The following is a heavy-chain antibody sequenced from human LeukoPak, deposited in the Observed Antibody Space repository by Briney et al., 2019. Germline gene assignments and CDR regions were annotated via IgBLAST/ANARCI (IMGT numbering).Heavy chain of an antibody. Sequence: GGSLRLSCAASGFTFSSYAVSWVRQAPGKGLEWVSAISGSGGSTYYADSVKSRFTISRDNSKNTLYLQMNSLRAEDTAVYYCATVAYCGGDCYSTYFDYWGQGTLVTVSS. D-gene: IGHD2-21*01. CDR1: GFTFSSYA. J-gene: IGHJ4*02. CDR2: ISGSGGST. CDR3: ATVAYCGGDCYSTYFDY. V-gene: IGHV3-23*01.